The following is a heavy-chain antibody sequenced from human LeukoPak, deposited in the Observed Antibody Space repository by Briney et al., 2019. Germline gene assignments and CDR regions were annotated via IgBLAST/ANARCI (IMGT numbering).Heavy chain of an antibody. D-gene: IGHD2-15*01. CDR1: GGSISSSSYY. J-gene: IGHJ4*02. Sequence: KPSETLSFTCTVSGGSISSSSYYWGWIRQPPGKGLEWIGSIYYSGSTYYNPSLKSRVTISVDTSKNQFSLKLSSVTAADTAVYYCARQYCSGGSCRFDYWGQGTLVTVSS. CDR3: ARQYCSGGSCRFDY. V-gene: IGHV4-39*01. CDR2: IYYSGST.